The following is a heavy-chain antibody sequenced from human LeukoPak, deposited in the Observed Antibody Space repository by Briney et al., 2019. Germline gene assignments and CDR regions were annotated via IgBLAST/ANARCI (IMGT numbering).Heavy chain of an antibody. CDR2: IIPILGIA. CDR1: GGTFSSYA. CDR3: ASSVVSSGYYWAPDY. V-gene: IGHV1-69*10. D-gene: IGHD3-22*01. J-gene: IGHJ4*02. Sequence: ASVKVSCMASGGTFSSYAISWVRQAPGQGLEWMGRIIPILGIANYAQKFQGRVTITADKSTSTAYMELSSLRDEDTAVYYCASSVVSSGYYWAPDYWGQGTLVTVSS.